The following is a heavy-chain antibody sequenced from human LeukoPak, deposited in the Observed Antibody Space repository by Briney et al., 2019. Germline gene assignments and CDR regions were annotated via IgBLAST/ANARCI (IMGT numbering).Heavy chain of an antibody. D-gene: IGHD2-15*01. CDR1: GFTVSSNY. Sequence: PGGSLRLSCAASGFTVSSNYMSWVRQAPGKGLEWVSIIYSGGSTYYADSVKGRFTISRDNSKNTLYLQMNSLRAEDTAVYYCARYCSGWYFDLWGRGTLVTVSS. CDR2: IYSGGST. CDR3: ARYCSGWYFDL. V-gene: IGHV3-53*01. J-gene: IGHJ2*01.